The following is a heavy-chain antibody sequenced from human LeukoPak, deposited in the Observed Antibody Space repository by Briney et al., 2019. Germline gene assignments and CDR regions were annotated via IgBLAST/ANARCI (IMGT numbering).Heavy chain of an antibody. CDR1: GFTFSSYS. J-gene: IGHJ4*02. Sequence: GGSLRLSCAASGFTFSSYSMNWVRQAPGKGLEWVSSISSSSYIYYADSVKGRFTISRDNAKNSLYLQMNSLRAEDTAVYYCARGSHPRDSSDMDYWGQGTLVTVSS. CDR2: ISSSSYI. CDR3: ARGSHPRDSSDMDY. D-gene: IGHD3-22*01. V-gene: IGHV3-21*01.